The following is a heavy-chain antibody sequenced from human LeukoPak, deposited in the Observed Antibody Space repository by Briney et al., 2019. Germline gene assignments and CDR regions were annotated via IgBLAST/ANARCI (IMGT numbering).Heavy chain of an antibody. CDR3: ASRQSSTYYSSSYFDY. D-gene: IGHD6-6*01. CDR1: GYTFTGYY. V-gene: IGHV1-2*02. CDR2: INPNSGGT. J-gene: IGHJ4*02. Sequence: ASVKVSCKASGYTFTGYYMHWVRQAPGQGLEWMGWINPNSGGTNYAQKFQGRVTMTRDTSISTAYMELSRLRSDDTAVYYCASRQSSTYYSSSYFDYWGQGTLVTVSP.